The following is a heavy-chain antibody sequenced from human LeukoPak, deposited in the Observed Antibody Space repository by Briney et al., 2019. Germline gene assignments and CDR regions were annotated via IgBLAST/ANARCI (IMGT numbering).Heavy chain of an antibody. CDR2: IYHSGST. CDR1: GYSTSSGYY. V-gene: IGHV4-38-2*01. D-gene: IGHD6-13*01. CDR3: ARLGAAAGYFDY. Sequence: PSETLSLTCAVSGYSTSSGYYWGWIRQPPGKGLEWIGSIYHSGSTYYNPSLKSRVTISVDTSKNQFSLKLSSVTAADTAVYYCARLGAAAGYFDYWGQGTLVTVSS. J-gene: IGHJ4*02.